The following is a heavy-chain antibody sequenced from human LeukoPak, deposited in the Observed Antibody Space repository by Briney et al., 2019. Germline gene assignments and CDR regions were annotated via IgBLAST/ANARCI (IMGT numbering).Heavy chain of an antibody. CDR1: GFTFDDYA. CDR2: ISWNSGSI. D-gene: IGHD3-16*01. V-gene: IGHV3-9*01. Sequence: PGGSLRLSCAASGFTFDDYAMHWVRQAPGKGLEWVSGISWNSGSIGYADSVKGRFTISRDNAKNSLYLQMNSLRAEDTALYYCAKATLKRDAFDIWGQGTVVTVSP. J-gene: IGHJ3*02. CDR3: AKATLKRDAFDI.